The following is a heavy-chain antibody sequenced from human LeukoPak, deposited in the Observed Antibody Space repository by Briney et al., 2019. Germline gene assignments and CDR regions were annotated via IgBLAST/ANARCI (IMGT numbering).Heavy chain of an antibody. J-gene: IGHJ3*02. D-gene: IGHD2-21*02. V-gene: IGHV1-69*01. CDR1: GGTFSSYA. CDR3: ASELAYCGGDCYKPGRFDI. CDR2: IIPIFGTA. Sequence: SVTVSCKASGGTFSSYAISWVRQAPGQGLEWMGGIIPIFGTANYAQKFQGRVTITADESTSTAYMELSSLRSEDTAVYYCASELAYCGGDCYKPGRFDIWGQGTMVTVSS.